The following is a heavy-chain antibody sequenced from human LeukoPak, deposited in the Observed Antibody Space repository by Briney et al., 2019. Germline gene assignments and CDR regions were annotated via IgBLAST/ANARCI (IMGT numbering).Heavy chain of an antibody. Sequence: GGSLRLSCAASGFTFSSYGMSWVRQAPGKGLEWVSAISGSGGSTYYADSVKGRFTISRDNSKNTLYLQMNSLRAEDTAVYYCAKGRRMVHSTPVDYWGQGTLVTVSS. CDR3: AKGRRMVHSTPVDY. CDR1: GFTFSSYG. CDR2: ISGSGGST. D-gene: IGHD1-1*01. J-gene: IGHJ4*02. V-gene: IGHV3-23*01.